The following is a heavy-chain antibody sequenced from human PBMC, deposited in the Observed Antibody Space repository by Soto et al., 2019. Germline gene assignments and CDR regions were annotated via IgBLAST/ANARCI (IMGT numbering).Heavy chain of an antibody. Sequence: QVQLQESGPGLVKPSQTLSLTCTVSGGSISSGGYYWSWIRQHPGKGLEWIGYIYYSGSTYYNPSLKSRVTISVDTSKNQFSLKLSSVTAADTAVYYCARDVEIYGDYSTNWFDPWGQGTLVTVSS. CDR2: IYYSGST. CDR3: ARDVEIYGDYSTNWFDP. D-gene: IGHD4-17*01. J-gene: IGHJ5*02. CDR1: GGSISSGGYY. V-gene: IGHV4-31*03.